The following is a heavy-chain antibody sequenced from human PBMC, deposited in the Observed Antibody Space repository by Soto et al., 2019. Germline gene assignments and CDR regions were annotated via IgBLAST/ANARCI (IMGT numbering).Heavy chain of an antibody. CDR3: ARDVPLNYYDGTFSYYAMDV. CDR2: IIPFFKAT. CDR1: GGTFSSHA. D-gene: IGHD3-16*01. J-gene: IGHJ6*02. V-gene: IGHV1-69*13. Sequence: SVKVSCKASGGTFSSHAISWVRQAPGQGLEWMGGIIPFFKATNYAQKFQGRVTITADDSTSTVYMDLYSLRSEDTAVYYCARDVPLNYYDGTFSYYAMDVWGQGTTVTVSS.